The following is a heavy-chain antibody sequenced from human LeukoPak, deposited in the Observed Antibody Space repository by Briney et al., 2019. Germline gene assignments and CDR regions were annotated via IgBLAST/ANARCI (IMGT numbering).Heavy chain of an antibody. CDR1: GGSLSGYY. CDR3: ARDQRTYYYGSGSYCRRAFDI. J-gene: IGHJ3*02. CDR2: TNHSGST. V-gene: IGHV4-34*01. Sequence: NSSETLSLTCAVYGGSLSGYYWRWIRQPPGKGLEWIRETNHSGSTNYNTSLKSRVTISVDTSKNQFSLKLSSVTAADTAVYYCARDQRTYYYGSGSYCRRAFDIWGQGTMVTVSS. D-gene: IGHD3-10*01.